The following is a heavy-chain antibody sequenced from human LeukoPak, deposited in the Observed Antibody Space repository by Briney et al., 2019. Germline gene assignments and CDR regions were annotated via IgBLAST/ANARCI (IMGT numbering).Heavy chain of an antibody. CDR3: ASAEPRGIIWYPY. CDR2: IYHSGST. CDR1: GAPISSNNW. V-gene: IGHV4-4*02. J-gene: IGHJ4*02. Sequence: SGTLSLTCAVSGAPISSNNWWWSWVRQPPGKGLEWIGEIYHSGSTNYNPSLKSRVTMSVDKSKNQFSLKLSSVTAADTAVYYCASAEPRGIIWYPYWGQGTLVTVSS. D-gene: IGHD6-13*01.